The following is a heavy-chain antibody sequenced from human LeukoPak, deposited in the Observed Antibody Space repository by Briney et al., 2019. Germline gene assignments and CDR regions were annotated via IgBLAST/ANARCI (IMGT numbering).Heavy chain of an antibody. CDR3: ARRVVVILDNVFDY. CDR1: GGSISSSSYY. J-gene: IGHJ4*02. CDR2: IYYSGST. Sequence: SETLSLTCTVSGGSISSSSYYWGWIRQPPGKGLEWIGSIYYSGSTYYNPSLKSRVTISVDKSKNQFSLKLSSVTAADTAVYYCARRVVVILDNVFDYWGQGTLVTVSS. V-gene: IGHV4-39*01. D-gene: IGHD3-22*01.